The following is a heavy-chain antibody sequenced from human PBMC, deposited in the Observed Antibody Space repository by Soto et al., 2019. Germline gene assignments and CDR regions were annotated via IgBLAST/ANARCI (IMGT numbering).Heavy chain of an antibody. J-gene: IGHJ6*02. D-gene: IGHD4-17*01. Sequence: GGSLRLSCAGSGFTFSKYAMTWVRQAPGKGLEWVANTKRDASETYYADSVKGRFTISRDNTKNSLYLQMNSLRVEDTAVYYCARPPVKGIHVWGQGTTVTVSS. V-gene: IGHV3-7*01. CDR3: ARPPVKGIHV. CDR2: TKRDASET. CDR1: GFTFSKYA.